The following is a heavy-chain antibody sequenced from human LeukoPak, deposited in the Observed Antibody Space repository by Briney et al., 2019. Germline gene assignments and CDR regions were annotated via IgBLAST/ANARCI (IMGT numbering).Heavy chain of an antibody. CDR2: ISISGSTI. CDR3: ARVLGGYSGYGPFDY. J-gene: IGHJ4*02. D-gene: IGHD5-12*01. CDR1: GFTFSSYE. V-gene: IGHV3-48*03. Sequence: GGSLRLSCAASGFTFSSYEMNWVRQAPGKGLQWVSYISISGSTIDYADSVKGRFTVSRDNAKSSLWLEMNSLRAEDTAVYYCARVLGGYSGYGPFDYWGQGTLVTVSS.